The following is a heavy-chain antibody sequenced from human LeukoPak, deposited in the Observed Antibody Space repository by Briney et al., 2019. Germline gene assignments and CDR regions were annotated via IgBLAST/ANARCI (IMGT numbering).Heavy chain of an antibody. CDR3: ARDLYRIVVVPHYFDY. CDR2: IKRDGSEK. Sequence: GGSLRLSCAASGFTFSSYGMSWVRQAPGKGLEWVANIKRDGSEKYYVDSVKGRFTISRDNAKNSLYLQMNSLRAEDTAVYYCARDLYRIVVVPHYFDYWGQGTLVTVSS. V-gene: IGHV3-7*01. J-gene: IGHJ4*02. D-gene: IGHD3-22*01. CDR1: GFTFSSYG.